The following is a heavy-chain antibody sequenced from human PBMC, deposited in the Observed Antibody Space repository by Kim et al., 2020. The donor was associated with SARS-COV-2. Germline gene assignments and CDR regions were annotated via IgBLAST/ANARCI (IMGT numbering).Heavy chain of an antibody. J-gene: IGHJ3*02. D-gene: IGHD3-3*01. CDR2: ISAYNGNT. V-gene: IGHV1-18*01. CDR1: GYTFTSYG. Sequence: ASVKVSCKASGYTFTSYGISWVRQAPGQGLEWMGWISAYNGNTNYAQKLQGRVTMTTDTSTSTAYMELRSLRSDDTAVYYCARESPNYDFWSGYYPADAFDIWGKGTMVAVSS. CDR3: ARESPNYDFWSGYYPADAFDI.